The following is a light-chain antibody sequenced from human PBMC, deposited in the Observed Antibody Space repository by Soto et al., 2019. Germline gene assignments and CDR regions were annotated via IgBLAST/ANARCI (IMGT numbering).Light chain of an antibody. CDR3: HQRQYWPPIT. Sequence: EIVLTQSPATLSSFPGDRVTLSCRASQSVSSSYLAWYQQKPGQAPRLLIYDASNRATGIPARFSGSGSGTDFTLTISSLEPEDIAVYYCHQRQYWPPITFGQGTRLEIK. V-gene: IGKV3-11*01. J-gene: IGKJ5*01. CDR2: DAS. CDR1: QSVSSSY.